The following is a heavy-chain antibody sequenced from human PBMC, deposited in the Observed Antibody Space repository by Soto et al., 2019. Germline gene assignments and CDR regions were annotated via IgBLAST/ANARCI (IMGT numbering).Heavy chain of an antibody. Sequence: QVQLMQSGTEVKKPGASVTVSCKASGYTSADFGISWERQAPGQGLEWMGWVSGNNGASNPAPKVQGRITMTLDTSTGVSYMALRSLRSDDTAIYYGVRDQKYFRVNGNWFDSWGQGTLVSVSS. CDR1: GYTSADFG. D-gene: IGHD2-2*01. CDR2: VSGNNGAS. V-gene: IGHV1-18*04. CDR3: VRDQKYFRVNGNWFDS. J-gene: IGHJ5*01.